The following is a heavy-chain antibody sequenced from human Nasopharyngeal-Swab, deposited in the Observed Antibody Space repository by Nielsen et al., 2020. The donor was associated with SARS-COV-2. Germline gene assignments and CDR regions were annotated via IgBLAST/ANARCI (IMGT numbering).Heavy chain of an antibody. V-gene: IGHV3-30*14. Sequence: GGSLRLSCAASGFTFSSYAMHWVRQAPGKGLEWVAVISYDGSNKYYADSVRGRFTISRDNSKNTLYLQMNSLRAEDTAVYYCARDGPSGSYDGWGQGTLVTVSS. CDR2: ISYDGSNK. D-gene: IGHD1-26*01. J-gene: IGHJ4*02. CDR3: ARDGPSGSYDG. CDR1: GFTFSSYA.